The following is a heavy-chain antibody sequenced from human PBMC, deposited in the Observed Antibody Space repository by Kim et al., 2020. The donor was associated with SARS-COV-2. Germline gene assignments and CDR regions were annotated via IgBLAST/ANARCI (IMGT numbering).Heavy chain of an antibody. Sequence: SETLSLTCTVSGGSISSSSYYWGWIRQPPGKGLEWIGSIYYSGSTYYNPSLKSRVTISVDTSKNQFSLKLSSVTAADTAVYYCARHGVIVATNAFDIWGQGTMVSVSS. V-gene: IGHV4-39*01. CDR2: IYYSGST. J-gene: IGHJ3*02. CDR3: ARHGVIVATNAFDI. D-gene: IGHD5-12*01. CDR1: GGSISSSSYY.